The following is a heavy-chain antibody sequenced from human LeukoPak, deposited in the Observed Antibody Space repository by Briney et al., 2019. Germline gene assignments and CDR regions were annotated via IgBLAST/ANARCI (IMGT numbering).Heavy chain of an antibody. D-gene: IGHD2-2*01. Sequence: GGSLRLSCAASGFTFNSDIMNWVRQVPGKGLEWGSSISRTGTYTFPAGSVKDRFTISRDNGRNSLYPQMNSLRPEDTVIDDYARDPLGNCTSTSCPRGPFDPWGQGTLVIVSS. J-gene: IGHJ5*02. V-gene: IGHV3-21*01. CDR2: ISRTGTYT. CDR3: ARDPLGNCTSTSCPRGPFDP. CDR1: GFTFNSDI.